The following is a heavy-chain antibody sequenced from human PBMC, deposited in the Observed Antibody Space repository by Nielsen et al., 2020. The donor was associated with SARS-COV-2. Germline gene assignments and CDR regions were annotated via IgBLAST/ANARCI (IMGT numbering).Heavy chain of an antibody. D-gene: IGHD5-24*01. CDR2: SNGGNGDS. Sequence: WVRQAPGQRLEWMGWSNGGNGDSECSQNFRDRVTTTRDTSARTAYMELSSLRSEDTAVYYCARDQISRDGYIPNSYYFDYWGQGTLVTVSS. V-gene: IGHV1-3*01. J-gene: IGHJ4*02. CDR3: ARDQISRDGYIPNSYYFDY.